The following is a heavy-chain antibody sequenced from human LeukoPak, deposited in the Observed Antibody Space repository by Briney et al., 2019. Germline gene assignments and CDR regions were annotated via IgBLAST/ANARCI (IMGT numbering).Heavy chain of an antibody. CDR2: IGGSGGGT. CDR1: GVTFSSDG. CDR3: AKAPAGPEYSSTWKFGYNWFDP. J-gene: IGHJ5*02. Sequence: PGGSLRLSCAASGVTFSSDGMSWVRQAPGKGLEWVSAIGGSGGGTYYADSVKGRFTISRDNTKNTLYLQMNSQRVEDTAIYYCAKAPAGPEYSSTWKFGYNWFDPWGQGTLVTVSS. V-gene: IGHV3-23*01. D-gene: IGHD6-13*01.